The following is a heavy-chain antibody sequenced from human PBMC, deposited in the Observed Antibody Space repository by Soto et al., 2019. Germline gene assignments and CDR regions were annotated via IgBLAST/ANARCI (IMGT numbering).Heavy chain of an antibody. J-gene: IGHJ5*02. D-gene: IGHD3-10*01. CDR1: GDSISSRSHY. V-gene: IGHV4-31*11. CDR2: IFYTGAT. CDR3: AREGRHSGGMRESWFDP. Sequence: SETLSLTCAVSGDSISSRSHYWNWIRRVPGKGLEFIGYIFYTGATYYNPSLRGRISMSVDTSKNQFSLTLRSVTAADTAIYYCAREGRHSGGMRESWFDPWGQGTQVTV.